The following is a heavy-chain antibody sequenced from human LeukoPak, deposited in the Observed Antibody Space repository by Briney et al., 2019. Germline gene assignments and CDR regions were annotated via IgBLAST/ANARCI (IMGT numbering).Heavy chain of an antibody. CDR2: INPNSGGT. D-gene: IGHD6-19*01. CDR1: GYTFTGYY. J-gene: IGHJ3*02. CDR3: ARGAFGSGWSHDAFDI. V-gene: IGHV1-2*02. Sequence: ASVKVSCKASGYTFTGYYMHWVRQAPGQGLEWMGWINPNSGGTNYAQKFQGRVTMTRDTSISTAYMELRSLRSDDTAVYYCARGAFGSGWSHDAFDIWGQGTMVTVSS.